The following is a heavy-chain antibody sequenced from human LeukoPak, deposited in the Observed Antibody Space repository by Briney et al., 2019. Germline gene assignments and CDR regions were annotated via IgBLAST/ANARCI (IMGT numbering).Heavy chain of an antibody. CDR1: GDSVASGGYY. V-gene: IGHV4-61*08. J-gene: IGHJ5*02. CDR3: ARGGRGRNWFDP. Sequence: SETLSLTCTVSGDSVASGGYYWNWIRQPPGKGLEWIGYIYYSVSTNYNLSLKSRVTISLDTSENQFSLKLTSVTAADTAVYYCARGGRGRNWFDPWGQGTLATVSS. CDR2: IYYSVST. D-gene: IGHD3-10*01.